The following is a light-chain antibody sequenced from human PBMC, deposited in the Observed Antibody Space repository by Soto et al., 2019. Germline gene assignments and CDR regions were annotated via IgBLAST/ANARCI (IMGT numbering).Light chain of an antibody. V-gene: IGKV1-5*03. J-gene: IGKJ1*01. CDR3: QQYNSYRT. CDR2: KAS. CDR1: QSISSW. Sequence: DIQMTQSPSTLSASVGDRVTITCRASQSISSWLAWYQQKPGKAPKLLIYKASSLKSGVPSRFSGSGSGTEFTLTISSLQPDDFATYYCQQYNSYRTFGQGTKVDTK.